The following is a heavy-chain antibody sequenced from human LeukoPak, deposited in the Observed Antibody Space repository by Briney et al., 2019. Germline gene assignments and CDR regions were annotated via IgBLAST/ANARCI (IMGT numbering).Heavy chain of an antibody. CDR3: AKDVGSSGYYPD. D-gene: IGHD3-22*01. CDR1: GFTFSNYA. J-gene: IGHJ4*02. Sequence: GGSLRLSCATSGFTFSNYAMGWVRQASGKGLEWVSAISGGGDITHYADSVKGRFTISRDNSKNTFYLQMNSLRAEDTAVYYCAKDVGSSGYYPDWGQGTLVTVSS. V-gene: IGHV3-23*01. CDR2: ISGGGDIT.